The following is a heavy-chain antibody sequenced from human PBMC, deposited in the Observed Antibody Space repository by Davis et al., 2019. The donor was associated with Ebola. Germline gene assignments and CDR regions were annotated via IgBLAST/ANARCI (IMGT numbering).Heavy chain of an antibody. V-gene: IGHV4-39*01. J-gene: IGHJ4*02. D-gene: IGHD1-20*01. Sequence: PGGSLRLSCTVSGGSISSSGYYWGWIRQPPGTGLEWIGIIYHSGSTYYNLSLKSRVTLFVDTSKNQFSLKLNSVTAADTAVYYCARQVNIWRPYYFDNWGQGSLVTVSS. CDR2: IYHSGST. CDR1: GGSISSSGYY. CDR3: ARQVNIWRPYYFDN.